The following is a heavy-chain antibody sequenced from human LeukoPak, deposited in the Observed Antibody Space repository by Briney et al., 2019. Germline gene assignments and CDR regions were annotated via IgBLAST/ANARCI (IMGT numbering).Heavy chain of an antibody. CDR1: GYTFNNYG. D-gene: IGHD3-22*01. CDR3: ARDPHASYYDSSGYFFDY. J-gene: IGHJ4*02. CDR2: ISAYNGNT. Sequence: GASVKVSCKGSGYTFNNYGITWVRQAPGQGLEWMGWISAYNGNTNSAQKFQGRVTMTTDTSTNTAHMELRSLRSDDTAVYYCARDPHASYYDSSGYFFDYWGQGTLVTVPS. V-gene: IGHV1-18*01.